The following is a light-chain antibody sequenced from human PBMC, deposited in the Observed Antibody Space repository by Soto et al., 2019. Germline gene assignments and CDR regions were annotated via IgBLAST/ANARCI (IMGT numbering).Light chain of an antibody. CDR3: SSYTSSSTLYV. J-gene: IGLJ1*01. V-gene: IGLV2-14*01. CDR1: SSDVGGYTY. Sequence: QSVLTQPASVSGSPRQSITISCTGASSDVGGYTYVSWYQQHPGKAPKLMIYEVNNRPSGVSNRFSGSKSGNTASLTISGLQAEDEADYYCSSYTSSSTLYVFGTGTKLTVL. CDR2: EVN.